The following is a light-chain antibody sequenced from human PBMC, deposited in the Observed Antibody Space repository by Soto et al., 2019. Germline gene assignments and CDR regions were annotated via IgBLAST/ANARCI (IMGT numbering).Light chain of an antibody. CDR1: GSDVGGYNY. Sequence: QSVLTQPASVSGSLGQWITISGPGTGSDVGGYNYVSWYQQHPGKAPKLMIYDVSNRPSGVSNRFSGSKSGNTASLTISGLQAEDEADYYCSSYTSSSTVVFGGGTKLTVL. CDR3: SSYTSSSTVV. V-gene: IGLV2-14*01. CDR2: DVS. J-gene: IGLJ2*01.